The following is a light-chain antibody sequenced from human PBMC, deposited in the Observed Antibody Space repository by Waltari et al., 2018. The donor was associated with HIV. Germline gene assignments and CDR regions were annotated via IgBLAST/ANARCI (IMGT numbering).Light chain of an antibody. CDR2: DNT. Sequence: QSVLTQPPSVSAAPGQKVTIPFSGISSNFGSGFVSWYQHPPGAAPRLLLDDNTRRPSWISDRFSGSKSGTSATLGCTGLRTGDEADYYCGTCDSSVGAAVFGGGTRLTVL. V-gene: IGLV1-51*01. J-gene: IGLJ3*02. CDR1: SSNFGSGF. CDR3: GTCDSSVGAAV.